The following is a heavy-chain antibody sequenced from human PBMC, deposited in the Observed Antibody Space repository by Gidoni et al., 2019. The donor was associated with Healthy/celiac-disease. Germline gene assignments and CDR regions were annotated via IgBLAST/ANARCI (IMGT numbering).Heavy chain of an antibody. CDR1: GRSISRGGYY. Sequence: QLQLQELGPGLVEPSQPLALTCSVSGRSISRGGYYWSWVRQHPGKGLAWVGHTYYSGSTYYNPSLKSRVTISVDTCKNQFSLKLSYVTAADTAVYYCARAAYDFWSGYPYYGMDVWGQGTTVTVSS. J-gene: IGHJ6*02. CDR2: TYYSGST. D-gene: IGHD3-3*01. CDR3: ARAAYDFWSGYPYYGMDV. V-gene: IGHV4-31*03.